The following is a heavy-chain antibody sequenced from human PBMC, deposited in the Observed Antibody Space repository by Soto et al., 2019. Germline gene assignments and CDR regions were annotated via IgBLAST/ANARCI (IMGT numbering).Heavy chain of an antibody. CDR2: INPNSGGT. D-gene: IGHD6-13*01. J-gene: IGHJ5*02. V-gene: IGHV1-2*02. Sequence: GASVKVSCKASGYTFTGYYMHWVRQAPGQGLEWMGWINPNSGGTNYAQKFQGRVTMTRDTSISTAYMELSRLRSDDTAVYYCARRGSSSWYDGGWFDPWGQGTLVTVSS. CDR3: ARRGSSSWYDGGWFDP. CDR1: GYTFTGYY.